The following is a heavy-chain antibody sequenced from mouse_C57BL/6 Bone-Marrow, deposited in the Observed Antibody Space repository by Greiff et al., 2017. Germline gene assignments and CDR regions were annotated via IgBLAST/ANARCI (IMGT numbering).Heavy chain of an antibody. CDR2: IWTGGGT. Sequence: QVQLQQSGPGLVAPSQSLSITCTVSGFSLTSYAISWVRQPPGKGLEWLGVIWTGGGTNYNSALKSRLSISKDNSKSQVFLKMNSLQTDDTARYYCARRGDYYSNGYAMDYWGQGTSVTVSS. CDR1: GFSLTSYA. J-gene: IGHJ4*01. V-gene: IGHV2-9-1*01. CDR3: ARRGDYYSNGYAMDY. D-gene: IGHD2-5*01.